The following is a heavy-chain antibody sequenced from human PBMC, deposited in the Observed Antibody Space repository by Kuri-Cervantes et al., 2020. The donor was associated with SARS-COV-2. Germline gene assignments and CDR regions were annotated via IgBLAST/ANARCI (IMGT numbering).Heavy chain of an antibody. D-gene: IGHD1-14*01. CDR1: GFTFSSYA. CDR2: ISGSGGST. J-gene: IGHJ3*02. CDR3: AKVVRRTPNREPPAPDDAFDI. Sequence: GESLKISCAAPGFTFSSYAMSWVRQAPGKGLERVSAISGSGGSTYYADSVRGRFTISRDNSKNTLYLQMNSLRAEDTAVYYCAKVVRRTPNREPPAPDDAFDIWGQGTMVTVSS. V-gene: IGHV3-23*01.